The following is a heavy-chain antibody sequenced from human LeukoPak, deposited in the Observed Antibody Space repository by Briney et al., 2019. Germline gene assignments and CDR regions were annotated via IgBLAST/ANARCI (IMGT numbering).Heavy chain of an antibody. J-gene: IGHJ4*02. CDR2: ISAYNGNT. V-gene: IGHV1-18*01. CDR3: ARSPCSGGSCYLGY. CDR1: GYTFTSYG. Sequence: APVKASCKASGYTFTSYGISWVRQAPGQRLEWMGWISAYNGNTNYTQNLHGRVTMTTDTSTSTAYMELRSLRSDDTAVYYCARSPCSGGSCYLGYWGQGTLVTVSS. D-gene: IGHD2-15*01.